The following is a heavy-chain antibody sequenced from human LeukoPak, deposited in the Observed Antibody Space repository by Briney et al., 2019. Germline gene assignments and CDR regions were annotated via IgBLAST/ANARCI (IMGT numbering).Heavy chain of an antibody. V-gene: IGHV3-23*01. CDR2: ISGSGGST. J-gene: IGHJ4*02. CDR1: GFTFSSYA. Sequence: GGSLRLSCAASGFTFSSYAMSWVRQAPGKGLEWVSAISGSGGSTYYADSVKGRFTISRDNSKNTLYLQMNSLRAEDTAVYYCAKDPLPGSGRSWYFDYWGQGTLVTVSS. CDR3: AKDPLPGSGRSWYFDY. D-gene: IGHD3-10*01.